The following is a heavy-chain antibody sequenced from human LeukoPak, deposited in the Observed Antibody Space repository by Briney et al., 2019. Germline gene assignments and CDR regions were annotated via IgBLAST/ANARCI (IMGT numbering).Heavy chain of an antibody. J-gene: IGHJ4*02. CDR1: GFTFSTYT. CDR2: ISSSSSYM. V-gene: IGHV3-21*01. CDR3: ARDFSGYDYNFDY. Sequence: GGSLRLSCAASGFTFSTYTMNWVRQAPGKGLEWVSFISSSSSYMYYADSVKGRFTISRDNTKKSLYLQMNSLRAEDTAVYYCARDFSGYDYNFDYWGQGTLVTVAS. D-gene: IGHD5-12*01.